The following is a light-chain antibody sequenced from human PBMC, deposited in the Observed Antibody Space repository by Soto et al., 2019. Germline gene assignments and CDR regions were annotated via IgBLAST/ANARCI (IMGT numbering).Light chain of an antibody. CDR2: SAS. CDR3: KQSKSFPLT. V-gene: IGKV1-12*01. J-gene: IGKJ4*01. CDR1: QAISSW. Sequence: DIQMTQSPSSVSASVGDRVTITCRASQAISSWLAWYQQKPGRAPKLLIYSASSLQNGAPSRFTGSGSGTDFTLTISSLQPEDFATYYCKQSKSFPLTFGGGTKVDIK.